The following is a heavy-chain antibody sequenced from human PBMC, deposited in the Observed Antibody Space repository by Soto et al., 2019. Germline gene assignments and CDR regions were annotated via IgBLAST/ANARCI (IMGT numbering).Heavy chain of an antibody. CDR2: IYHSGRT. D-gene: IGHD3-3*01. V-gene: IGHV4-30-2*01. J-gene: IGHJ6*02. CDR1: NGSISTYDYS. Sequence: QLQLQESGSGLVKPSQTLSLTCTVSNGSISTYDYSWTWIRQPPGRGLEWIGSIYHSGRTYYMPSFTSRPTMSPDKSKNQFSLNLSSMTAADTAVYFCARDMTIFGVAPGGGMDVRGQGTTVTVSS. CDR3: ARDMTIFGVAPGGGMDV.